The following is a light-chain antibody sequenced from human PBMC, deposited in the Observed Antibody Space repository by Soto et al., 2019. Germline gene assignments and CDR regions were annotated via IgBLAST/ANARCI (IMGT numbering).Light chain of an antibody. Sequence: DVQRTKSPSSLSESVRDEVAGTCQASQDISNYLNWYQQKPGKAPKLLIYGASNLETGFSSRFSGSGFGIHFTFSVSTLRPEDTATYYCQQYDDPSITFGQGTRLEIK. CDR2: GAS. J-gene: IGKJ5*01. CDR1: QDISNY. CDR3: QQYDDPSIT. V-gene: IGKV1-33*01.